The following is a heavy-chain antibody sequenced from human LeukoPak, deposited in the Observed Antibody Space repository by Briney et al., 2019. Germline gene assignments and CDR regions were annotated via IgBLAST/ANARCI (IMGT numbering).Heavy chain of an antibody. CDR1: GFTFSSYG. V-gene: IGHV3-30*02. D-gene: IGHD6-25*01. J-gene: IGHJ4*02. Sequence: PGGSLRLSCAASGFTFSSYGMHWVRQAPGKRLEWVAFIRYDGSNKYYADSVKGRFTISRDNSKNTLYLQMNSLRAEDTAVYYCAKVPPSSGPFDYWGQGTLVTVSS. CDR2: IRYDGSNK. CDR3: AKVPPSSGPFDY.